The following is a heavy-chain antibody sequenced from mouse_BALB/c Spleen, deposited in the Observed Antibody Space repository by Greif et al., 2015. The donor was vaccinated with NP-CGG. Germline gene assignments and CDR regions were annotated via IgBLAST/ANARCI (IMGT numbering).Heavy chain of an antibody. D-gene: IGHD2-12*01. CDR3: ARHETTTWFAY. CDR2: ISSGGSYT. CDR1: GFTFSSYA. J-gene: IGHJ3*01. V-gene: IGHV5-9-3*01. Sequence: EVQLVESGGGLVKPGGSLKLSCAASGFTFSSYAMSWVRQTPEKRLEWVATISSGGSYTYYPDSVKGRFTISRDNAKNPLYLQMSSLRSEDPAMYYCARHETTTWFAYWGQGTLVTVSA.